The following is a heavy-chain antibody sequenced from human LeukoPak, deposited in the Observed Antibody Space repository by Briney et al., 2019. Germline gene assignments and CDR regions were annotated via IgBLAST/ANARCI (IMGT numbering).Heavy chain of an antibody. CDR2: IYYGGST. CDR3: ARQVVPLHPWFDP. V-gene: IGHV4-39*01. CDR1: GGSISSSSYY. D-gene: IGHD2-2*01. Sequence: SETLSLTCTVSGGSISSSSYYWGWVRQPPGKGLEWIGSIYYGGSTYYNPSLKSRVTISVDTSKNQFSLKLSSVTAADTAVYYCARQVVPLHPWFDPWGQGTLVTVSS. J-gene: IGHJ5*02.